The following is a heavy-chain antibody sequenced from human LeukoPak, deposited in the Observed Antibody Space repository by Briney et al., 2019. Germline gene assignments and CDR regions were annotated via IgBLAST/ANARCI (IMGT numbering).Heavy chain of an antibody. J-gene: IGHJ6*03. D-gene: IGHD1-1*01. CDR1: GYSFTNYW. CDR3: ARHVFTAGRGGGYYHYMDV. V-gene: IGHV5-51*01. CDR2: IYPGNSEP. Sequence: GESLKISCKASGYSFTNYWIDWVRQMPGKGLEWMVTIYPGNSEPRHSPSCQGQVTISPDKSINPAYLQWSTLKPSDTAMCYCARHVFTAGRGGGYYHYMDVWGKGTTVTVSS.